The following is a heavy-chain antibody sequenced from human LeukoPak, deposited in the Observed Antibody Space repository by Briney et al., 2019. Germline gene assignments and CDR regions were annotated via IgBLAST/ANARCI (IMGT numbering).Heavy chain of an antibody. V-gene: IGHV1-46*01. CDR3: ARVRSNHHRNYYFDY. J-gene: IGHJ4*02. Sequence: ASVKVSCTASGYTFTSYYMHWVRQAPGQGLEWMGIINPSGGSTSYAQKFQGRVTMTRDTSTSTVYMELSSLRSEDTAVYYCARVRSNHHRNYYFDYWGQGTLVTVSS. CDR2: INPSGGST. CDR1: GYTFTSYY. D-gene: IGHD1-1*01.